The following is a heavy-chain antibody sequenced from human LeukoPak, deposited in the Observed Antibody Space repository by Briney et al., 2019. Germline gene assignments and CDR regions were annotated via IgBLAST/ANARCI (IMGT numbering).Heavy chain of an antibody. Sequence: PGGSLRLSCAASGFTFSSYSMNWVRQAPGKGLEWVSSISSSSSYIYYADSVKGRFIISRDNSKNTLYLQMNSLRAEDTAVYYCARDLYDSSGFDFWGQGTLVTVSS. CDR2: ISSSSSYI. J-gene: IGHJ4*02. CDR3: ARDLYDSSGFDF. D-gene: IGHD3-22*01. V-gene: IGHV3-21*04. CDR1: GFTFSSYS.